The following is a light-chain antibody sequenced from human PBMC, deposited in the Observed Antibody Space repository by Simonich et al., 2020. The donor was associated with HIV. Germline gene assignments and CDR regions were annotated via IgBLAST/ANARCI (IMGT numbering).Light chain of an antibody. CDR3: QSYDTSNQV. V-gene: IGLV6-57*03. Sequence: NFMLTQPHSVSESPGKTVTISCPRSSGSIASNYVQWYQQRPGSAPTPVLYEDNQRPSGVPDRFSGSIDSSSNAASLTISGLKTEDEADYYCQSYDTSNQVFGGGTKLTVL. CDR1: SGSIASNY. CDR2: EDN. J-gene: IGLJ3*02.